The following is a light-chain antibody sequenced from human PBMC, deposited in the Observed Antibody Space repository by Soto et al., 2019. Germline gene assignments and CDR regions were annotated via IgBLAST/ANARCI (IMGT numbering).Light chain of an antibody. Sequence: DIQMTQSPSTLSESVGDRVTITCRAGQSISSWLAWYQKNPGKAPKLLIYKASSLESGVPSRFSSSGSGKECPLTISSQQPDDFKTYYCHQYNSYWTFGQGTKVEIK. V-gene: IGKV1-5*03. CDR3: HQYNSYWT. CDR2: KAS. CDR1: QSISSW. J-gene: IGKJ1*01.